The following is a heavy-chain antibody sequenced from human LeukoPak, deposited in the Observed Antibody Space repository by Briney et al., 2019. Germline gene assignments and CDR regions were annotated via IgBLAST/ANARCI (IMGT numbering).Heavy chain of an antibody. CDR3: ARELRTFDS. J-gene: IGHJ4*02. V-gene: IGHV3-7*01. CDR1: GFTFSSYW. CDR2: VKHNGDEL. Sequence: GGSLRLSCAASGFTFSSYWMTWVRQAPGKGLEWVANVKHNGDELNYVDSVEDRFTISRDNAKNSLYLHMTSLRAEDTAVYYCARELRTFDSWGQGTLVTVSS. D-gene: IGHD3-16*01.